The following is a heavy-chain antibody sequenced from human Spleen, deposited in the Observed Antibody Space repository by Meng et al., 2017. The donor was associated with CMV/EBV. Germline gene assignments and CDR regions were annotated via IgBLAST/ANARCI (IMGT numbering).Heavy chain of an antibody. Sequence: LSLTCAASGFTFSSYEMNWVRQAPGKGLEWVSYISSSGSTIYYADSVKGRFTISRDNAKNSLYLQMNSLRAEDAAVYYCARVTPIAAFRFGELLSPAGAFDIWGQGTMVTVSS. CDR3: ARVTPIAAFRFGELLSPAGAFDI. J-gene: IGHJ3*02. D-gene: IGHD3-10*01. CDR1: GFTFSSYE. CDR2: ISSSGSTI. V-gene: IGHV3-48*03.